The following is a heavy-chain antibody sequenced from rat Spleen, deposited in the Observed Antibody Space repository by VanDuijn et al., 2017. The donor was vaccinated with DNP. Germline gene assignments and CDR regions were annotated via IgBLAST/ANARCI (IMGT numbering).Heavy chain of an antibody. Sequence: EVQLQESGPGLVKSSQSLSLTCSVTGYSITSNYWGWIRKFPGNKMEWIGHISYSGSTSYNPSLKSRISITRDTSKNQFFLQLNSVTTEDTATYYCARQNYYSASYYWYFDFWGPGTMVTVSS. J-gene: IGHJ1*01. CDR3: ARQNYYSASYYWYFDF. CDR2: ISYSGST. D-gene: IGHD1-2*01. CDR1: GYSITSNY. V-gene: IGHV3-1*01.